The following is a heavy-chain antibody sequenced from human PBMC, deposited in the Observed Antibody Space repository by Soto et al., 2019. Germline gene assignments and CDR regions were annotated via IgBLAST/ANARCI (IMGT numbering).Heavy chain of an antibody. CDR2: ISSSSSYI. CDR1: GFTFSSYS. D-gene: IGHD3-10*01. J-gene: IGHJ4*02. Sequence: GGSLRLSCAASGFTFSSYSMNWVRQAPGKGLEWVSSISSSSSYIYYADSVKGRFTISRDNAKNSLYLQMNSLRAEDTAVYYCARDQDTMVRGVTDYWGQGXLVTVYS. CDR3: ARDQDTMVRGVTDY. V-gene: IGHV3-21*01.